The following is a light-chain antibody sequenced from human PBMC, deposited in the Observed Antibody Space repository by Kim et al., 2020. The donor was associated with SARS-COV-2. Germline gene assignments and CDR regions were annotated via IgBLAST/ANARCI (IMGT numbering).Light chain of an antibody. CDR1: QSVTSNY. CDR3: QQYGRLIT. J-gene: IGKJ5*01. CDR2: GAS. V-gene: IGKV3-20*01. Sequence: EIVLTQSPGTLSLSPGERATLSCRASQSVTSNYLAWYLQKPGQDPRLLMYGASSRATGIPDRFSGSGSGTDFTLTISRLEPEDFAVYYCQQYGRLITFGQGTRLEIK.